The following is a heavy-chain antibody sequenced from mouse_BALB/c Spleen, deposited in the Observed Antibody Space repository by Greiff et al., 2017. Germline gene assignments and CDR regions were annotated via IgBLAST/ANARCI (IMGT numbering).Heavy chain of an antibody. CDR1: GFTFSSYG. V-gene: IGHV5-6-3*01. CDR2: INSNGGST. Sequence: EVQLVESGGGLVQPGGSLKLSCAASGFTFSSYGMSWVRQTPDKRLELVATINSNGGSTYYPDSVKGRFTISRDNAKNTLYLQMSSLKSEDTAMYYCARDRGIGYAMDYWGQGTSVTVSS. CDR3: ARDRGIGYAMDY. J-gene: IGHJ4*01.